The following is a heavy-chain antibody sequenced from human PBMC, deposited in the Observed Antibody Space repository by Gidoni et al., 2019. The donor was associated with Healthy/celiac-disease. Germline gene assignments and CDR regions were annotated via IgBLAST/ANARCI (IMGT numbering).Heavy chain of an antibody. J-gene: IGHJ4*02. D-gene: IGHD5-18*01. V-gene: IGHV3-9*01. CDR3: AKDIRGYSYGYFDY. CDR1: GFTFDDYA. CDR2: ISWNSGSI. Sequence: EVQLVESGGGLVQPGRSLRLSCAASGFTFDDYAMPWVRQAPGKGLEWVSGISWNSGSIGYADSVKGRFTISRDNAKNSLYLQMNSLRAEDTALYYCAKDIRGYSYGYFDYWGQGTLVTVSS.